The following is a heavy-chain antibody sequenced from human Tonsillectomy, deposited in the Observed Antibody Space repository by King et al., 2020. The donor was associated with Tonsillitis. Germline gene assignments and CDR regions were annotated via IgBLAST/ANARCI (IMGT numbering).Heavy chain of an antibody. V-gene: IGHV1-2*02. D-gene: IGHD3-10*01. CDR2: INPDSGGT. J-gene: IGHJ4*02. Sequence: QLVQSGAEVKKPGASVKVSCKASGYTFTDYYIHWVRQAPGQGLEWMGWINPDSGGTKYAEKFQGSVTMTRDTSISTAYMELSRLRSDATAVYYCARAMVRGLITSYYFDYWGQGTLVTVSS. CDR1: GYTFTDYY. CDR3: ARAMVRGLITSYYFDY.